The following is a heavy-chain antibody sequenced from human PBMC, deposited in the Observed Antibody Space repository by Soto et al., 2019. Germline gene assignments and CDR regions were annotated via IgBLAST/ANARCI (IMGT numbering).Heavy chain of an antibody. D-gene: IGHD3-10*01. CDR3: ARAQLWFGELLPRFDY. J-gene: IGHJ4*02. V-gene: IGHV4-34*01. CDR1: GGSFSGYY. Sequence: ETLSLNCAVYGGSFSGYYWSWIRQPPGKGLEWIGEINHSGSTNYNPSLKSRVTISVDTSKNQFSLKLSSVTAADTAVYYCARAQLWFGELLPRFDYWGQGTLVTVSS. CDR2: INHSGST.